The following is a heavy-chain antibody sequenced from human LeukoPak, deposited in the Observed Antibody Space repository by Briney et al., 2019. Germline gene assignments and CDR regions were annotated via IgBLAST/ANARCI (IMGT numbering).Heavy chain of an antibody. CDR3: ARDSLGGYGMVRGVILYYYYYMDV. CDR2: INPNSGGT. V-gene: IGHV1-2*06. Sequence: GASVKVSCKASGYTFTGYYMHWVRQAPGQGLEWMGRINPNSGGTNYAQKFQGRVTMTRATSISTAYMELSRLRSDDTAVYYCARDSLGGYGMVRGVILYYYYYMDVWGKGTTVTVSS. J-gene: IGHJ6*03. D-gene: IGHD3-10*01. CDR1: GYTFTGYY.